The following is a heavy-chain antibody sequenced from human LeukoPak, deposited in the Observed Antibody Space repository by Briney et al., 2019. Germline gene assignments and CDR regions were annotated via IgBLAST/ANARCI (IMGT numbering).Heavy chain of an antibody. CDR1: GGTFSSYA. D-gene: IGHD2-2*01. V-gene: IGHV1-69*13. Sequence: ASVKVSCKASGGTFSSYAISWVRQAPGQGLEWMGGIIPIFGTANYAQKFQGRVTITADESTSTAYMELSSLRSEDTAVYYCARDGIRSVCSSTSCFDWFDPWGQGTLVTVSS. CDR3: ARDGIRSVCSSTSCFDWFDP. J-gene: IGHJ5*02. CDR2: IIPIFGTA.